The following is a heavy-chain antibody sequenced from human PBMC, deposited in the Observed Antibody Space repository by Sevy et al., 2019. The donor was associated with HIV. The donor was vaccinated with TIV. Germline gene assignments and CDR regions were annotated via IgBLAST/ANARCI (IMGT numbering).Heavy chain of an antibody. Sequence: GGSLRLSCAASGFIVSSNYMTWVRQAPGKGLEWVSTLYSDGRTYYAESVKGRFTISRDNSKNMLYLQMNSLRVEDTAVYYCARDPDLEVQGPHWGQGTTVTVSS. D-gene: IGHD3-10*01. CDR2: LYSDGRT. J-gene: IGHJ6*02. CDR3: ARDPDLEVQGPH. V-gene: IGHV3-53*01. CDR1: GFIVSSNY.